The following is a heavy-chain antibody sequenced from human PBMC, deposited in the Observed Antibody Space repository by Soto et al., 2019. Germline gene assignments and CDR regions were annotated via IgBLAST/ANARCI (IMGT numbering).Heavy chain of an antibody. Sequence: ASVTVSCKASGYDLTAYDINWVRQASGQGLEWMGWMNPINGATGSARRFQGRVSMTRNTATATAYLEWTSLRSDDSAVYFCGRGPSPRAPAGGTPYYYAMDVWGQGTTVTVSS. J-gene: IGHJ6*02. V-gene: IGHV1-8*02. CDR2: MNPINGAT. CDR3: GRGPSPRAPAGGTPYYYAMDV. CDR1: GYDLTAYD. D-gene: IGHD2-2*01.